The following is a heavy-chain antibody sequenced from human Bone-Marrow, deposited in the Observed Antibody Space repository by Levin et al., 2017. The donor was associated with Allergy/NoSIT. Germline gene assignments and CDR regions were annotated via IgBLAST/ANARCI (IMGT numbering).Heavy chain of an antibody. Sequence: GGSLRLSCAASGFPFSKNWMNWVRQAPEKGPEWVATIKYDGSETFYVDSVKGRFIISRDNSKASLFLEMNSLRPEDTAMYYCANGTGIGYWGQGTLVIVSA. J-gene: IGHJ4*02. D-gene: IGHD2-2*01. CDR2: IKYDGSET. V-gene: IGHV3-7*01. CDR1: GFPFSKNW. CDR3: ANGTGIGY.